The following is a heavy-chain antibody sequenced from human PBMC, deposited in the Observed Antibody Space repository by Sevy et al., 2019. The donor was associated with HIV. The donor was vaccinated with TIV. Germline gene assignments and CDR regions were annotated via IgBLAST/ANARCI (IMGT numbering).Heavy chain of an antibody. CDR2: IIPIFGTA. V-gene: IGHV1-69*13. CDR1: GGTFSSYA. D-gene: IGHD3-10*01. Sequence: ASVKVSCKASGGTFSSYAISWVRQAPGQGLEWMGGIIPIFGTANYAQKFQGRVTITADESTSTAYMELSSLRSEDTAVYYCVRDRAHGSGSYYLFDYWGQGTLVTVSS. J-gene: IGHJ4*02. CDR3: VRDRAHGSGSYYLFDY.